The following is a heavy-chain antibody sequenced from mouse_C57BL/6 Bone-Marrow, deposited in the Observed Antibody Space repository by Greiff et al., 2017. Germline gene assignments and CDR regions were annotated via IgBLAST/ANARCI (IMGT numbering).Heavy chain of an antibody. CDR3: ARYDGY. J-gene: IGHJ3*02. CDR1: GYSFTGYY. CDR2: INPSTGGT. D-gene: IGHD2-3*01. V-gene: IGHV1-42*01. Sequence: EVQLQQSGPELVKPGASVKISCKASGYSFTGYYMNWVKQSPEKSLEWIGEINPSTGGTTYNQKFKAKATVTVDKSSSTAYMQLKGLTSEDSAVYYCARYDGYWGQGTLVTVSA.